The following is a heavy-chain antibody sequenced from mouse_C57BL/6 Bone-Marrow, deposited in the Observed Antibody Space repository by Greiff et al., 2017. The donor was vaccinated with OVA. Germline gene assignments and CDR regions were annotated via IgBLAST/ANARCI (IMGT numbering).Heavy chain of an antibody. Sequence: EVQVVESGGGLVKPGGSLKLSCAASGFTFSSYAMSWVRQTPEKRLEWVATISDGGSYTYYPDNVKGRFTISRDNAKNNLYLQMSHLKSEDTAMYYCAREDWGDYWGQGTTLTVSS. J-gene: IGHJ2*01. D-gene: IGHD4-1*01. CDR2: ISDGGSYT. CDR1: GFTFSSYA. V-gene: IGHV5-4*01. CDR3: AREDWGDY.